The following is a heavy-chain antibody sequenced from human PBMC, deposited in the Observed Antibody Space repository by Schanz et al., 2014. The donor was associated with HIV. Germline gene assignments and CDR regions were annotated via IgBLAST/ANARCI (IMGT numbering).Heavy chain of an antibody. J-gene: IGHJ4*02. CDR2: ISAYNGHP. D-gene: IGHD3-10*01. CDR3: ARVGAGVTVFFDY. CDR1: GGTFSSYG. Sequence: QVQLVQSGAEVKKPGSSVKVSCKASGGTFSSYGISWVRQAPGQGLEWMGWISAYNGHPHYGQKFQGRFTMTSDTSTSTAYMELRNLRSDDTAVFYCARVGAGVTVFFDYWGQGTLVSVSS. V-gene: IGHV1-18*01.